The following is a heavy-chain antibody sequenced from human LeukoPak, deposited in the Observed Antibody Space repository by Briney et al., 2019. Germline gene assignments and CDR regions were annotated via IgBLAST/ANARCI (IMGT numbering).Heavy chain of an antibody. CDR2: INHSGST. D-gene: IGHD6-6*01. J-gene: IGHJ4*02. CDR1: GGSFSGYY. Sequence: SETLSLTCAVYGGSFSGYYWSWIRQPPGKGLEWIGEINHSGSTNYNPSLKSRVTISVDTSKNQFSPKLSSVTAADTAVYYCASPYSSSSGFDYWGQGTLVTVSS. CDR3: ASPYSSSSGFDY. V-gene: IGHV4-34*01.